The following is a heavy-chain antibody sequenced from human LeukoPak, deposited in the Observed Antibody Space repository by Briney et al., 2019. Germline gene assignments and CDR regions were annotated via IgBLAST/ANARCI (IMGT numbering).Heavy chain of an antibody. V-gene: IGHV1-8*01. CDR1: FTXXX. D-gene: IGHD3-10*01. CDR2: MNPNSGNT. CDR3: ARGIETYYYGSGSYLISHYYYYYYMDV. J-gene: IGHJ6*03. Sequence: FTXXXMHWVRQAPGQGLEWMGWMNPNSGNTGYAQKFQGRVTMTRNTSISTAYMELSSLRSEDTAVYYCARGIETYYYGSGSYLISHYYYYYYMDVWGKGTTVTISS.